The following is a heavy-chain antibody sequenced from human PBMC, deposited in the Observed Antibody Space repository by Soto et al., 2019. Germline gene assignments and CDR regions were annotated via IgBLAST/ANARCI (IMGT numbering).Heavy chain of an antibody. CDR2: IYHSGST. CDR3: ARVGSSWSNWFDP. D-gene: IGHD6-13*01. J-gene: IGHJ5*02. Sequence: SETLSLTCAVSGGSISSSNWWSWVRQPPGKGLEWIGEIYHSGSTNYNPSLESRVTISVDKSKDQFSLKLSSVTAADTAVYYCARVGSSWSNWFDPWGQGTLVTVSS. V-gene: IGHV4-4*02. CDR1: GGSISSSNW.